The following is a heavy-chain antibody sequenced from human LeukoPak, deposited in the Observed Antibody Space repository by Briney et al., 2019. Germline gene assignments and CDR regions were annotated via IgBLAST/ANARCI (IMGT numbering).Heavy chain of an antibody. CDR1: GYTFTGYY. J-gene: IGHJ4*02. CDR3: ARGDISPYYYFDY. D-gene: IGHD3-22*01. Sequence: GASVKVSCKASGYTFTGYYMHWVRQAPGQGLEWMGWINPNSGGTNYAQKFQGRVTMTRDTSTSTAYMELSRLRSDDTAVFYCARGDISPYYYFDYWGQGTLVTVSS. CDR2: INPNSGGT. V-gene: IGHV1-2*02.